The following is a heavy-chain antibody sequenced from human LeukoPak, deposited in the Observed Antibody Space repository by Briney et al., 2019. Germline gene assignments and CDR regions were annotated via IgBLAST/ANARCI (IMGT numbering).Heavy chain of an antibody. J-gene: IGHJ6*02. V-gene: IGHV3-11*01. Sequence: GGSLTLSCAASGFTFSDYYMSWLRQAPGKGLEGVSYISSSGSTIYYADSVKGRFTISRDNAKNSLYLQMNSLRAEDTVVYYCARDLSSGWYPYYYYGMDVWAKGPRSPSP. CDR3: ARDLSSGWYPYYYYGMDV. D-gene: IGHD6-19*01. CDR2: ISSSGSTI. CDR1: GFTFSDYY.